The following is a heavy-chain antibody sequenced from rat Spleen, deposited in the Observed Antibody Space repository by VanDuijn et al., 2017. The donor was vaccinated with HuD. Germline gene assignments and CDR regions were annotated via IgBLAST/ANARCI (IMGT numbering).Heavy chain of an antibody. CDR3: ARSYGGYTSNWFPY. J-gene: IGHJ3*01. V-gene: IGHV2-47*01. CDR1: GLSLTSNC. D-gene: IGHD1-11*01. CDR2: IWSGGST. Sequence: QVQLKESGPGLVQPSQTLSLACTVSGLSLTSNCVSWIRQPPGKGLEWMGAIWSGGSTDYNSALKSRLSISRDTSKSQVFLKMNSLQSDDTVTYFCARSYGGYTSNWFPYWGQGTLVTVSS.